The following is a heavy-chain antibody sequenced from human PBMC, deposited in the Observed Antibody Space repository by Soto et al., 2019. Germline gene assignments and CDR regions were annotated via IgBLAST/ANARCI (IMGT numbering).Heavy chain of an antibody. Sequence: GGSLRLSCAASGFTFSSYAMSWVRQAPGKGLEWVSAISGSGDYTYYTDSVKGRFTISRDNAKNSLYLQMNSLRAEDTAVYYCASHPRDSSGYWYYFDYWGQGTLVTV. CDR2: ISGSGDYT. V-gene: IGHV3-23*01. D-gene: IGHD3-22*01. J-gene: IGHJ4*02. CDR1: GFTFSSYA. CDR3: ASHPRDSSGYWYYFDY.